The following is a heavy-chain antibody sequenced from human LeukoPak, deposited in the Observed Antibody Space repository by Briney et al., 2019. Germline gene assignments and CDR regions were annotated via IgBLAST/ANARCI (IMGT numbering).Heavy chain of an antibody. V-gene: IGHV3-73*01. CDR3: TRHPDIVVVPAAALDY. J-gene: IGHJ4*02. Sequence: GGSLKLSCAASGFTFSGPAMHWVRQASGKGLEWVGRIRSKASSYATAYAASVKGRFTISRDDSKNTAYLQMNSLKTEDTAVYYCTRHPDIVVVPAAALDYWGQGTLVTVSS. D-gene: IGHD2-2*01. CDR1: GFTFSGPA. CDR2: IRSKASSYAT.